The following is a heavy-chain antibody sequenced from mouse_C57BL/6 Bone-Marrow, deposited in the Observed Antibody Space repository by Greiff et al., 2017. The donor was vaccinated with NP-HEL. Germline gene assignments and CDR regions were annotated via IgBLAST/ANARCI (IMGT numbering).Heavy chain of an antibody. CDR2: IWSDGST. D-gene: IGHD2-1*01. CDR1: GFSLTSYG. J-gene: IGHJ4*01. CDR3: ARHHYGNLYYAMDY. V-gene: IGHV2-6-1*01. Sequence: VQLQQSGPGLVAPSQSLSITCTVSGFSLTSYGVHWVRQPPGKGLEWLVVIWSDGSTTYNSALKSRLSISKDNSKSQVFLKMNSLQTDDTAMYYCARHHYGNLYYAMDYWGQGTSVTVSS.